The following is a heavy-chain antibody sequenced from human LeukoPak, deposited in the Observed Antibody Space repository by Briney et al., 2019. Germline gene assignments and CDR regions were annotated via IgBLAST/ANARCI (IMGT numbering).Heavy chain of an antibody. Sequence: SQTLSLTCAVSGGSISSGGYSWSWIRQPPGKGLEWIGYIYHSGSTYYNPSLKSRVTISVDRSKNQFSLKLSSVTAADTAVYYCARAAWGYYGSGSPLPNWSDPWGQGTLVTVSS. J-gene: IGHJ5*02. V-gene: IGHV4-30-2*01. CDR1: GGSISSGGYS. CDR2: IYHSGST. CDR3: ARAAWGYYGSGSPLPNWSDP. D-gene: IGHD3-10*01.